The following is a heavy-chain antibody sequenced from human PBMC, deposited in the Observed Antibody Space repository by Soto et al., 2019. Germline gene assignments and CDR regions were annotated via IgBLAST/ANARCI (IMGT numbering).Heavy chain of an antibody. Sequence: QVQLQESGPGLVKPSQTLSLTCSVSGGSVSSGDYYWSWIRQPPGKGLEWIGYIYYSGSTSYNPSLKSRVSISVDTSKNQSALRLSSVTAADTAVYYWATVWGNHNNWFDPWGQGTLVTVSS. V-gene: IGHV4-30-4*01. D-gene: IGHD3-16*01. CDR1: GGSVSSGDYY. CDR3: ATVWGNHNNWFDP. J-gene: IGHJ5*02. CDR2: IYYSGST.